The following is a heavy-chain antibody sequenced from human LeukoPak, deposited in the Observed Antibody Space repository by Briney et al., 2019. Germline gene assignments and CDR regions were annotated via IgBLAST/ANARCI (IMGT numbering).Heavy chain of an antibody. CDR2: INHSGST. CDR1: GGSFSGYY. Sequence: SETLSLTCTVYGGSFSGYYWSWIRQPPGKGLEWIGEINHSGSTNYNPSLKSRVTISVDTSKNQASLKLNSVTTTDSAAYYCARGRSGPAVYWGQGTLVSVSS. D-gene: IGHD3-3*01. V-gene: IGHV4-34*01. J-gene: IGHJ4*02. CDR3: ARGRSGPAVY.